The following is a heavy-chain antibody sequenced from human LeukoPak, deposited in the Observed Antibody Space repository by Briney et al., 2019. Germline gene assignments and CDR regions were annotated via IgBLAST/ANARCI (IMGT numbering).Heavy chain of an antibody. CDR2: IRYDGSNK. V-gene: IGHV3-30*02. Sequence: PGGSLRLSCAASGFTFSSYGMHWVRQAPGKGLEWVAFIRYDGSNKYYADSAKGRFTISRDNSKNTLYLQMNSLRAEDTAVYYCAKGRSYSSEIDYWGQGTLVTVSS. D-gene: IGHD6-25*01. CDR3: AKGRSYSSEIDY. J-gene: IGHJ4*02. CDR1: GFTFSSYG.